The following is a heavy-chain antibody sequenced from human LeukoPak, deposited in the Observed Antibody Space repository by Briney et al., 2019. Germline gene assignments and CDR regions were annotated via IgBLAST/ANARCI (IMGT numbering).Heavy chain of an antibody. J-gene: IGHJ4*02. CDR1: GFTFSSYW. CDR2: IASDGSST. D-gene: IGHD5-24*01. Sequence: GGSLRLSCAASGFTFSSYWMNWVRQAPGKGLVWVSRIASDGSSTTYADSVKGRFSISRDNAKNTLYLQMNSLRVEDTAVYYCARDGDAYNFDYWGQGALVTVSS. V-gene: IGHV3-74*01. CDR3: ARDGDAYNFDY.